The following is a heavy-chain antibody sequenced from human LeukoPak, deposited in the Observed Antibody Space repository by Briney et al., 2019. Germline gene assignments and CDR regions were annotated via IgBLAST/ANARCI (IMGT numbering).Heavy chain of an antibody. Sequence: GESLKISCKGSGYRLTSYWISWVRQTPGKGLEWMGRSDPSDPYTKYSPSFQGHVTISADKSISTAYLQWSSLKASDTAMYYCTRRGYSGDAFDIWGQGTMVTVSS. J-gene: IGHJ3*02. D-gene: IGHD5-12*01. CDR3: TRRGYSGDAFDI. V-gene: IGHV5-10-1*01. CDR1: GYRLTSYW. CDR2: SDPSDPYT.